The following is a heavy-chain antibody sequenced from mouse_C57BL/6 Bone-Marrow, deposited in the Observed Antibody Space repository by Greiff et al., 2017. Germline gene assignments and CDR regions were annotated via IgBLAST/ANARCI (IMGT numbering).Heavy chain of an antibody. CDR2: IDPSDSYT. CDR1: GSTFTSYW. J-gene: IGHJ3*01. V-gene: IGHV1-50*01. D-gene: IGHD2-3*01. CDR3: ARDGGYWPFAY. Sequence: QVQLQQPGAELVKPGASVKLSCKASGSTFTSYWMPLVKQRPGQGLEWIGEIDPSDSYTNYNPKFKGKATLTVDTSSSTAYMQLSSLTSEDSAVYYCARDGGYWPFAYWGQGTLVTVSA.